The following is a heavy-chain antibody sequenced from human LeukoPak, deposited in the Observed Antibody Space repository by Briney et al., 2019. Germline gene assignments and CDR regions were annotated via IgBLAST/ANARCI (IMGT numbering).Heavy chain of an antibody. CDR1: GFSVGSNY. J-gene: IGHJ4*02. Sequence: LSGGSLRLSCAASGFSVGSNYMTWVRQAPGKGLECVSVIYSGGSTYYADSVKGRFTISRHNTKNTLYLQMNSLRAEDTAVYYCSSSSPTSYTDYWGQGTLVTVSS. D-gene: IGHD6-13*01. CDR3: SSSSPTSYTDY. V-gene: IGHV3-53*04. CDR2: IYSGGST.